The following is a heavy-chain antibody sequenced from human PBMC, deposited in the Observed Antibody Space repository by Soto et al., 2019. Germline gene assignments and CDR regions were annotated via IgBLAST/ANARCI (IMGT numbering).Heavy chain of an antibody. V-gene: IGHV5-51*01. Sequence: GESLKISCKASGFTFTSYWIAWVRQTPGKGLEWMGIIYPGDSDTSYSPSFQGQVTISADKSINTAYLQWSSLKASDTAMYYCAKHEGYCSSTTCSNFDYWGQGTLVTVSS. CDR1: GFTFTSYW. CDR2: IYPGDSDT. J-gene: IGHJ4*02. CDR3: AKHEGYCSSTTCSNFDY. D-gene: IGHD2-2*01.